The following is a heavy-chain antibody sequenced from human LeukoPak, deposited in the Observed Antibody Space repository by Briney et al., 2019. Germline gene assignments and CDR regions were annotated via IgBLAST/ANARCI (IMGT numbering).Heavy chain of an antibody. V-gene: IGHV3-53*01. Sequence: GGSLRLSCAASGFTVSSNYMSWLRQAPGKGLEGVSVIYSGGSTYYADSVKGRFTISRDNSKNTLYLQINSLRAEDTAVYYCARDRDTVTTGGYYYYYYMDVWGKGTTVTVSS. CDR1: GFTVSSNY. D-gene: IGHD4-17*01. J-gene: IGHJ6*03. CDR2: IYSGGST. CDR3: ARDRDTVTTGGYYYYYYMDV.